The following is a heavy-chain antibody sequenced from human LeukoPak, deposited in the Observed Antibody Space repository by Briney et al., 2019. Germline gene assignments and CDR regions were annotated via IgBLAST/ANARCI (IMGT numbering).Heavy chain of an antibody. CDR3: AKGHSSYGGFYYYYMGV. V-gene: IGHV3-23*01. J-gene: IGHJ6*03. CDR2: ISGSGGST. D-gene: IGHD5-18*01. CDR1: GFTFSSYA. Sequence: GRSLRLSCAASGFTFSSYAMSWVRQAPGKGLEWVSAISGSGGSTYYADSVKGRFTISRDNSKNTLYLQMNSLRAEDTAVYYCAKGHSSYGGFYYYYMGVWGKGTTVTVSS.